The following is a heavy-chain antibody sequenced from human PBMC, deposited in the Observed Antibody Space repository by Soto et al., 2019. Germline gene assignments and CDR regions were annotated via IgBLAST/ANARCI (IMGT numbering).Heavy chain of an antibody. D-gene: IGHD1-7*01. Sequence: GGSLRLSCAASGSTFSDYAMTWVRQTPDKGLEWVSGISAGGGATYYADSVKGRFTISRDNSENTLYLQMNNLRAEDTAVYYCAKVPYTNYMRGDWFDPWGQGSLVTVSS. V-gene: IGHV3-23*01. CDR3: AKVPYTNYMRGDWFDP. J-gene: IGHJ5*02. CDR2: ISAGGGAT. CDR1: GSTFSDYA.